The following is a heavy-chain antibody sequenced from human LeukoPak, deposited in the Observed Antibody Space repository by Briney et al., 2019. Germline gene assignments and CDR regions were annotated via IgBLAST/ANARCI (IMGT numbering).Heavy chain of an antibody. V-gene: IGHV3-23*01. Sequence: PGGSLRLSCAASGFSFGNYGMKWVRQAPEKGLEWVATISDGGASTYYADSVKGRFTVSRDNFKNMLYLQMTSLRAEDTAVYYCAKALVPAAPPETDYWGQGTLVTVSS. J-gene: IGHJ4*02. CDR3: AKALVPAAPPETDY. CDR2: ISDGGAST. D-gene: IGHD2-2*01. CDR1: GFSFGNYG.